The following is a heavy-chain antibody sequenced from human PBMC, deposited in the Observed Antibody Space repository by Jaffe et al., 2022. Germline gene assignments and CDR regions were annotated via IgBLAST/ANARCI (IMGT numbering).Heavy chain of an antibody. CDR1: GFTFSNAW. CDR3: TTTGGILRYFDWLLRY. Sequence: EVQLVESGGGLVKPGGSLRLSCAASGFTFSNAWMSWVRQAPGKGLEWVGRIKSKTDGGTTDYAAPVKGRFTISRDDSKNTLYLQMNSLKTEDTAVYYCTTTGGILRYFDWLLRYWGQGTLVTVSS. CDR2: IKSKTDGGTT. J-gene: IGHJ4*02. D-gene: IGHD3-9*01. V-gene: IGHV3-15*01.